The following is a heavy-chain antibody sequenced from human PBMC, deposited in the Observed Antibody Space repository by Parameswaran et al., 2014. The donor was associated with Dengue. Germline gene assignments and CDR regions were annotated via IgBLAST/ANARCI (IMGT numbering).Heavy chain of an antibody. CDR2: ISGSGGST. CDR3: AKDLVRDPKGGRDY. V-gene: IGHV3-23*01. D-gene: IGHD2-8*01. J-gene: IGHJ4*02. Sequence: GSLRLSCAASGFTFSSYAMSWVRQAPGKGLEWVSAISGSGGSTYYADSVKGRFTISRDNSKNTLYLQMNSLRAEDTAVYYCAKDLVRDPKGGRDYWGQGTLVTVSS. CDR1: GFTFSSYA.